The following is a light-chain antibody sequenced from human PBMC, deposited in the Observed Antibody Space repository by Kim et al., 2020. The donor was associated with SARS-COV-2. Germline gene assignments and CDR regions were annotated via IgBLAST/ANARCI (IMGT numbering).Light chain of an antibody. J-gene: IGLJ3*02. CDR2: DVD. V-gene: IGLV2-14*01. Sequence: QSALTQPASVSGSPGQSITISCTGTSSDIGGHNFVSWYQQYPDKAPKLLIYDVDKRPSGVSNRFSGSKSGDAASLTISGLQAEDEADYYCNSYARDKFWVFGGGTQLTVL. CDR1: SSDIGGHNF. CDR3: NSYARDKFWV.